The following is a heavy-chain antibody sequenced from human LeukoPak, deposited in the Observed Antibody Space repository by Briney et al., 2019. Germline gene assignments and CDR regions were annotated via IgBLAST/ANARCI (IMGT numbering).Heavy chain of an antibody. CDR2: IHYNGNT. Sequence: SETLSLTCTVSGGSISISSSSYYWGWIRQPPGKGLEWIGGIHYNGNTYYYPSLKSRVTISVDTSKNQFSLRLSSVTAADTAVYYCARDVRDSSGFYLRAFDYWGQGTLVTISS. V-gene: IGHV4-39*07. CDR3: ARDVRDSSGFYLRAFDY. D-gene: IGHD3-22*01. CDR1: GGSISISSSSYY. J-gene: IGHJ4*02.